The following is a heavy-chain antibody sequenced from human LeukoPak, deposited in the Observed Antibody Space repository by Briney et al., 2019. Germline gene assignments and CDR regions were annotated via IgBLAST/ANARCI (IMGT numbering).Heavy chain of an antibody. CDR3: AREGIAAAGTDY. CDR2: INPSGGST. V-gene: IGHV1-46*01. CDR1: EYTFTSYY. Sequence: GASVKVSCTASEYTFTSYYMHWVRQAPGQGLEWMGIINPSGGSTSYAQKFQGRVTMTRDTSTSTVYMELSSLRSEDTAVYYCAREGIAAAGTDYWGQGTLVTVSS. J-gene: IGHJ4*02. D-gene: IGHD6-13*01.